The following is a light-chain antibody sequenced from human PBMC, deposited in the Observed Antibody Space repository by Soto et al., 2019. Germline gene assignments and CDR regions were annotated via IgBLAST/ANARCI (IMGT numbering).Light chain of an antibody. CDR1: QSISSD. J-gene: IGKJ5*01. CDR2: GAS. CDR3: QQRSNWPIT. Sequence: ERATLSCRASQSISSDVAWYQQKPGQAPRLLIYGASTTATGIPARFSGSGSGTDFTLTISSLEPEDFALYYCQQRSNWPITFGQGTRLEIK. V-gene: IGKV3-11*01.